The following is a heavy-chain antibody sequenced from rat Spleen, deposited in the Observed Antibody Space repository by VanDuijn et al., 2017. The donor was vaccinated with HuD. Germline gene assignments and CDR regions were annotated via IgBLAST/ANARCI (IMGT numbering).Heavy chain of an antibody. CDR1: AYSITSSYR. D-gene: IGHD1-12*02. Sequence: EVQLQESGPGLVKPSQSLSLTCSFTAYSITSSYRWNWIRKFPGNKLEWMGYINSAGSTNYNPSLKSRISITRDTSKNQFFLQVNSVTTEDTATYYCARAYYDGSYYDYWGQGVMVTVSS. J-gene: IGHJ2*01. CDR3: ARAYYDGSYYDY. CDR2: INSAGST. V-gene: IGHV3-3*01.